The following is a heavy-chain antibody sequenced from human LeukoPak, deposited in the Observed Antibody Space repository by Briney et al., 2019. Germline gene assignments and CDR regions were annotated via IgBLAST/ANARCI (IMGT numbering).Heavy chain of an antibody. J-gene: IGHJ5*02. Sequence: GGSLRLSCAASGFTFSNYGIHWVRQAPAKGLEWASYISRSSSTIYYADSVKGRFTISRDNAKNSLYLQMNSLRAEDTAVYYCATIFGSDPWGQGTLVTVSS. CDR3: ATIFGSDP. V-gene: IGHV3-48*01. CDR2: ISRSSSTI. CDR1: GFTFSNYG. D-gene: IGHD3-3*01.